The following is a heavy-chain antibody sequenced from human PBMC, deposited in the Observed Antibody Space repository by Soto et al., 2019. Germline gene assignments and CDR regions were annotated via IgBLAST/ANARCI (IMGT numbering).Heavy chain of an antibody. V-gene: IGHV3-23*01. Sequence: HPGGSVRLSCAASEFAFSNYAMSWVRQAPGKGLEWVLGISGSGGSTFYADSVKGRFTISRDNSRNTLFLHMNSLRAEDTAVYYCARHQDSSTWYIYPIDFWGQGTRVTVSS. CDR3: ARHQDSSTWYIYPIDF. D-gene: IGHD6-13*01. CDR2: ISGSGGST. J-gene: IGHJ4*02. CDR1: EFAFSNYA.